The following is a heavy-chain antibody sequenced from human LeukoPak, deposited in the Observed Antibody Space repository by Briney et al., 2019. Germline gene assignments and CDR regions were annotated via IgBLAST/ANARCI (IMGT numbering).Heavy chain of an antibody. CDR2: IKSKTDGETA. Sequence: GGSLRLSCVDSGFTFTNAWMSWVRQAPGKGLEWIGRIKSKTDGETANYAEPVRGRFTISRDDSKSAVYLQMNSLKIEDTAVYYCTTDLGTYYHGSQRLIPIDYWGQGTLVTVSS. CDR1: GFTFTNAW. J-gene: IGHJ4*02. CDR3: TTDLGTYYHGSQRLIPIDY. D-gene: IGHD3-10*01. V-gene: IGHV3-15*01.